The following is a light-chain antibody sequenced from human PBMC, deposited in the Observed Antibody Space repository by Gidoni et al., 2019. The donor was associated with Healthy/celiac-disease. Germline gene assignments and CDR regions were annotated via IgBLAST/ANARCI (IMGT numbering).Light chain of an antibody. V-gene: IGLV1-44*01. Sequence: QSVLTPAPSASGTPGQRVTISCSGSSSNIGSNTVNWYQQLPGTAPKLLIYSNNQRPSGVPDRFSGSKSGTSASLAISGLQSEDEADYYCAAWDDSLNGHVVFGGGTKLTVL. CDR2: SNN. CDR1: SSNIGSNT. CDR3: AAWDDSLNGHVV. J-gene: IGLJ2*01.